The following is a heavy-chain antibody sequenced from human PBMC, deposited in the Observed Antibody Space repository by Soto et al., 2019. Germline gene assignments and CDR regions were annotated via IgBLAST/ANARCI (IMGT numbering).Heavy chain of an antibody. CDR1: GFTFSSYA. J-gene: IGHJ5*02. Sequence: GGSLRLSCAASGFTFSSYAMSWVRQAPGKGLEWVSAISGSGGSTYYADSVKGRFTISRDNSKNTLYLQMNSLRAEDTAVYYCAKVGSTSCPDSGCWFDHWGQGTLVTVSS. V-gene: IGHV3-23*01. CDR2: ISGSGGST. D-gene: IGHD2-2*01. CDR3: AKVGSTSCPDSGCWFDH.